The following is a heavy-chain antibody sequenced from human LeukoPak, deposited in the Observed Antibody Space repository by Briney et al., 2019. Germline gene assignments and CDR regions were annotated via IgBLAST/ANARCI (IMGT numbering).Heavy chain of an antibody. CDR3: ARASSGWSPFDY. CDR1: GGSISSYY. Sequence: SETLSLTCTVSGGSISSYYWSWIRQPPGKGLEWIGYIYYSGSTNYNPSLKSRVTISVDTSKNQFSLKLNSVTAADTAVYYCARASSGWSPFDYWGQGTLVTVSS. V-gene: IGHV4-59*01. J-gene: IGHJ4*02. D-gene: IGHD6-19*01. CDR2: IYYSGST.